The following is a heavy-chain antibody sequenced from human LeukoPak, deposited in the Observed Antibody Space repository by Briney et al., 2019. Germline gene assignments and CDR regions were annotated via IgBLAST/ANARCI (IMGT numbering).Heavy chain of an antibody. CDR3: TTVTMVRDYDY. Sequence: GGSLRLSCAASGFSFSDDWMSWVRQAPGKGLEWVGRIKHKRDGGTTDYAAPVKGRFTISRDDSKNMLYLEMNSLKIEDTAVYYCTTVTMVRDYDYWGQGTLVTVSS. J-gene: IGHJ4*02. CDR2: IKHKRDGGTT. V-gene: IGHV3-15*01. D-gene: IGHD3-10*01. CDR1: GFSFSDDW.